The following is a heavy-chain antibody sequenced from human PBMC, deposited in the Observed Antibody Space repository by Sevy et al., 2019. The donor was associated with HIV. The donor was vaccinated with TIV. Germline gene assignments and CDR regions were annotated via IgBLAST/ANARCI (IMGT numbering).Heavy chain of an antibody. CDR2: MSGSGDGST. CDR1: GFSFSNYA. CDR3: AKNDGDYEWYFDL. D-gene: IGHD4-17*01. Sequence: GGSLRLSCAASGFSFSNYAMSWVRQAPGKGLEWVSGMSGSGDGSTFYADSVKGRFTIYRDNSKNTLYLQMNSLRAEDTAVYYCAKNDGDYEWYFDLWGRGTLVTVSS. V-gene: IGHV3-23*01. J-gene: IGHJ2*01.